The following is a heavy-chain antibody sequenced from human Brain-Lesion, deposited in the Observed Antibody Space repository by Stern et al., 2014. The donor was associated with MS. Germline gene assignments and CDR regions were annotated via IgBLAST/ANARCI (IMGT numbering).Heavy chain of an antibody. J-gene: IGHJ6*02. Sequence: VQLVESGPGLVKPSQTLSLSCTVSGGSISSGGYYWSWIRQPAGKGLEWIGRIFNSGSTSYNPSLKSRVPISIDTSKTHFPLRLNSMTAADTAVYYCARGRVVPGFQYYATDVWGQGTTVIVSS. CDR1: GGSISSGGYY. CDR3: ARGRVVPGFQYYATDV. V-gene: IGHV4-61*02. CDR2: IFNSGST. D-gene: IGHD2-2*01.